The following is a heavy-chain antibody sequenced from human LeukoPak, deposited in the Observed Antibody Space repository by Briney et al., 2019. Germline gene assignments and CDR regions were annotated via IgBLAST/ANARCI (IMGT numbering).Heavy chain of an antibody. CDR2: IYHSGST. V-gene: IGHV4-38-2*02. J-gene: IGHJ4*02. D-gene: IGHD6-13*01. Sequence: SETLSLTCTVSGYFISSGYYWGWIRQPPGKGLEWIGSIYHSGSTYYNPSLKSRVTISVDTSKNQFSLKLSSVTAADTAVYYCARLGPAAGTSFDYWGQGTLVTVSS. CDR3: ARLGPAAGTSFDY. CDR1: GYFISSGYY.